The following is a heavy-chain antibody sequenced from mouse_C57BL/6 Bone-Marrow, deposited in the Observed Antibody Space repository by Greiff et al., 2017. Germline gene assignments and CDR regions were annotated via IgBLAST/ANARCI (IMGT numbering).Heavy chain of an antibody. CDR1: GYTFTDYY. J-gene: IGHJ3*01. V-gene: IGHV1-26*01. Sequence: EVQLQQSGPELVKPGASVKISCKASGYTFTDYYMNWVKQSHGKSLEWIGDINPNNGGTSYNQKFKGKATLTVDKSSSTAYMELRSLTSEDSAVDYCARRSEGFAYWGKGTLVTVSA. CDR2: INPNNGGT. CDR3: ARRSEGFAY.